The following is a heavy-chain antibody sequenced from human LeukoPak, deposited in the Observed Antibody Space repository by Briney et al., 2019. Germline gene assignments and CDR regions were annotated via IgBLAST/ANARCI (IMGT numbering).Heavy chain of an antibody. Sequence: GGSLRLSCAASGFTFSSYSMNWVRQAPGKGLEWVSSISSSSSYIYYADSVKGRFTISRDNAKNSLYLQMNSLRAEDTAVYYCARVGYYYDSSGYYPIHPGSWGQGTLVTVSS. D-gene: IGHD3-22*01. V-gene: IGHV3-21*01. J-gene: IGHJ5*02. CDR1: GFTFSSYS. CDR2: ISSSSSYI. CDR3: ARVGYYYDSSGYYPIHPGS.